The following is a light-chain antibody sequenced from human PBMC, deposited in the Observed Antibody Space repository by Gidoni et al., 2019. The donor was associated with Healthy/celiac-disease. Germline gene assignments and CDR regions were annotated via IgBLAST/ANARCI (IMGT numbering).Light chain of an antibody. V-gene: IGKV1-8*01. CDR2: AAS. CDR3: QQYYSYPQT. CDR1: QSISSY. Sequence: AIRLTQSPSSFSASTGDRFTITCRASQSISSYLAWYQQKPGKAPKLLIYAASTLQSGVPSRFSGSGSGTDFTLTISCLQSEDFATYYCQQYYSYPQTFGQGTKVEIK. J-gene: IGKJ1*01.